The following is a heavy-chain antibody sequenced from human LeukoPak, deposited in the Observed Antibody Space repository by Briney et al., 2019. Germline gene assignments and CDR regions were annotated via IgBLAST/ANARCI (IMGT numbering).Heavy chain of an antibody. D-gene: IGHD3-9*01. CDR3: ASGRYFDWSKPMDV. CDR2: MNPNSGNT. V-gene: IGHV1-8*01. CDR1: GYTFTNYD. Sequence: GASVKVSCKASGYTFTNYDINWVRQATGQGLEWMGWMNPNSGNTGYAQKFQGRVTITTDESTSTAYMELSSLRSEDTAVYYCASGRYFDWSKPMDVWGKGTTVTVSS. J-gene: IGHJ6*03.